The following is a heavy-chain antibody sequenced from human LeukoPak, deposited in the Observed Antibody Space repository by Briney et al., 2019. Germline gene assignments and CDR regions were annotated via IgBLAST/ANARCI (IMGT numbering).Heavy chain of an antibody. J-gene: IGHJ3*02. CDR3: ARQLVPMGDTFDI. D-gene: IGHD2-2*01. Sequence: GGSLRLSCAASGFTFSSYEMNWVRQAPGKGLEWVSYISSSGSTIYYADSVKGRFTISRDNAKNSLYLQMNSLRAEDTAVYYCARQLVPMGDTFDIWGQGTMVTVSS. CDR1: GFTFSSYE. V-gene: IGHV3-48*03. CDR2: ISSSGSTI.